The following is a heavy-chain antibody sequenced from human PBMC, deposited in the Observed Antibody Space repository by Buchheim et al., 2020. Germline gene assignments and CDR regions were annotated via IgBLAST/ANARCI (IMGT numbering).Heavy chain of an antibody. V-gene: IGHV4-31*03. J-gene: IGHJ4*02. CDR2: MYNSGST. D-gene: IGHD3-10*01. CDR3: ARGTPRYYFDF. CDR1: GDSMERGGFY. Sequence: QVQLQESGPGLVKPSQTLSLTCTVSGDSMERGGFYWNWIRQHPGMGLEFIGYMYNSGSTYFNPSLRSRVTISADTSKNQFSLKLSSVTAADTAVYCCARGTPRYYFDFWGQGTL.